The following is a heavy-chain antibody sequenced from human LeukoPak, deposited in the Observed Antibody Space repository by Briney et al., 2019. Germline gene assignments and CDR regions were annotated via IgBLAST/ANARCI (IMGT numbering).Heavy chain of an antibody. J-gene: IGHJ4*02. CDR1: GFTFSSYV. CDR3: VKDLTATTSA. Sequence: AGSLRLSCSASGFTFSSYVMHWVRQAPGKGLEYVSGISSSGGTIYYADSVKGRFSISRDNSKNTLDLQMSSLRAEDTAVYYCVKDLTATTSAWGQGTLVIVSS. CDR2: ISSSGGTI. V-gene: IGHV3-64D*09. D-gene: IGHD1-7*01.